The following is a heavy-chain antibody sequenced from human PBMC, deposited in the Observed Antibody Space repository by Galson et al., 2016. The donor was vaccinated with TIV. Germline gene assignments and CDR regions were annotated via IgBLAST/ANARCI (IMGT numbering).Heavy chain of an antibody. Sequence: SLRLSCAASGFRIDDFAMYWVRQPPGKGLEWVSGISWSSDSTGYADSVKGRFTISRDNAKNSLHLQMNSLRAEDTAFYYCAKSDTVFGVVIGSDALDIWGQGTLVTVSS. CDR2: ISWSSDST. V-gene: IGHV3-9*01. CDR3: AKSDTVFGVVIGSDALDI. CDR1: GFRIDDFA. D-gene: IGHD3-3*01. J-gene: IGHJ3*02.